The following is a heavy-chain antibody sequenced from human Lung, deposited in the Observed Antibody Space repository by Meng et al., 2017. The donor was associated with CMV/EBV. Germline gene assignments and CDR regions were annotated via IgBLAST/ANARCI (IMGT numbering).Heavy chain of an antibody. V-gene: IGHV1-2*02. D-gene: IGHD3-10*01. CDR3: ARALLFITMVRGAIVY. CDR2: INPNSGGT. CDR1: GYTFTGYY. J-gene: IGHJ4*02. Sequence: ASVKVSCKASGYTFTGYYMHWVRQAPGQGLEWMGWINPNSGGTNYAQKFQGRVTMTRDTSISTAYMELSRLRSDDTAVYYCARALLFITMVRGAIVYWGQGTLVTGSS.